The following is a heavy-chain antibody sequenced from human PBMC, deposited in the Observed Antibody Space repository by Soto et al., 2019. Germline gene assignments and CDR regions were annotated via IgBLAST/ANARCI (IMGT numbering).Heavy chain of an antibody. V-gene: IGHV3-30*18. Sequence: GGSLRLSCAASGFTFSSYGMHWVRQAPGKGLEWVAVISYDGSNKYYADSVKGRFTISRDNSKNTLYLQMNSLRAEDTAVYYCAKSESSSWCTPPYYYGMDVWGQGTTVTVSS. CDR2: ISYDGSNK. CDR3: AKSESSSWCTPPYYYGMDV. CDR1: GFTFSSYG. J-gene: IGHJ6*02. D-gene: IGHD6-13*01.